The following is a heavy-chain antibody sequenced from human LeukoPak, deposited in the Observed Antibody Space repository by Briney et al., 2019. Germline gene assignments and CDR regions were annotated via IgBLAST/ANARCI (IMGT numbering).Heavy chain of an antibody. CDR2: INWNGGST. Sequence: PSETLSLTCTVSGYSISSGYYWGWIRPPPGKGLEWVSVINWNGGSTGYADSVKGRFTTSRDNAKNSLYLQMNSLRAEDTALYYCARGVESYGLWYYYYMDVWGKGTTVTVSS. V-gene: IGHV3-20*04. D-gene: IGHD1-26*01. CDR3: ARGVESYGLWYYYYMDV. J-gene: IGHJ6*03. CDR1: GYSISSGYY.